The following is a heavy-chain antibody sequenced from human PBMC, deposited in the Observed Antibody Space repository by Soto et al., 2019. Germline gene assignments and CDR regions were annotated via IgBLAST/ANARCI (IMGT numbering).Heavy chain of an antibody. D-gene: IGHD3-9*01. CDR2: ISSSGSTI. J-gene: IGHJ5*02. Sequence: HPVGSLRLSCAASGFTFSSYEMNWVRQAPGKGLEWVSYISSSGSTIYYADSVKGRFTISRDNAKNSLYLQMNSLRAEDTAVYYCAGRYFDWLGNWFDPWGQGTLVTVSS. CDR3: AGRYFDWLGNWFDP. V-gene: IGHV3-48*03. CDR1: GFTFSSYE.